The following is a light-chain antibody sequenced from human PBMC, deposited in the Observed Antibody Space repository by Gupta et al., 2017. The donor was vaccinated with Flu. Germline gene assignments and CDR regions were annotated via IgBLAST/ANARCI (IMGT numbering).Light chain of an antibody. CDR3: QQRVSTPHT. J-gene: IGKJ2*01. V-gene: IGKV1-39*01. CDR2: AAS. Sequence: DIQMTQSPSSLSASVGDRVTVTCRAGQTISRYLNWYQQKAGAAPKLLIYAASNLQSGVPSRFSGSGSVTDFTLTISMLEPEDLGTYYCQQRVSTPHTFGQGTKLEIK. CDR1: QTISRY.